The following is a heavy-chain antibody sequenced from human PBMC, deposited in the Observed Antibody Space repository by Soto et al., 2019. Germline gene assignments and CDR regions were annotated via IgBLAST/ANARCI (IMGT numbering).Heavy chain of an antibody. CDR2: ISGHNGNT. J-gene: IGHJ4*02. V-gene: IGHV1-18*01. CDR1: GYTFTNHG. Sequence: QVQLVQSGAEVKKPGASVKVSCKASGYTFTNHGISWVRQAPGQGLEWLGWISGHNGNTKYAQRLQGRVTMTTDTSTSTAYMELRSLKSDDTAVYYCARDLYPLAYYIDYWGQVTLVTVSS. CDR3: ARDLYPLAYYIDY.